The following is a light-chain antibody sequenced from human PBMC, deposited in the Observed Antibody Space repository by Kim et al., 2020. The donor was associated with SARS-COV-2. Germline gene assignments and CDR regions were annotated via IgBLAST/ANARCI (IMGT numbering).Light chain of an antibody. V-gene: IGLV3-19*01. CDR2: GKN. Sequence: SSELTQDPAVSVALGQTVRITCQGDSLRNYYASWYQQKPGQAPILVIYGKNNRPSGIPDRFSGSSSGKTASLTITGAQAEDEADYYCNSRDSSGNHLVFG. CDR3: NSRDSSGNHLV. J-gene: IGLJ3*02. CDR1: SLRNYY.